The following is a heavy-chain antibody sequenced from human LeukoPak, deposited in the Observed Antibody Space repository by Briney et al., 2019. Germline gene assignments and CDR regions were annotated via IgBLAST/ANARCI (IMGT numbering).Heavy chain of an antibody. CDR2: IHYRGST. V-gene: IGHV4-39*01. J-gene: IGHJ3*02. D-gene: IGHD3-22*01. CDR3: ARQYFYDITALDI. CDR1: GGSISSGGHY. Sequence: SETLSLTCTVSGGSISSGGHYWGRIRQPPGQGLEWIASIHYRGSTYYSPSLKSRVTISVDTSKNRFSQKLSSVTAADTAVYYCARQYFYDITALDIWGQGTMVTVSS.